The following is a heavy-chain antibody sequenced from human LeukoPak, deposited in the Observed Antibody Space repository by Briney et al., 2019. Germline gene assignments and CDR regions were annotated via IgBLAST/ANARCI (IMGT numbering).Heavy chain of an antibody. CDR1: AFTVSSNH. CDR3: ARGPISSLAFDY. Sequence: GGSLRLSCAASAFTVSSNHMSWVRQAPGKGLEWVSLIYSGGGAYYADSVKGRFTISRDNSKNTLYLQMNSLRAEDTAVYYCARGPISSLAFDYWGQGALVTVSS. J-gene: IGHJ4*02. D-gene: IGHD3-16*02. CDR2: IYSGGGA. V-gene: IGHV3-66*01.